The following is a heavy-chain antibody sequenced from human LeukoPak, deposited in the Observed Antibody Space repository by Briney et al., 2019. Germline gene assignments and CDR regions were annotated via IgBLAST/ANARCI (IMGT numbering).Heavy chain of an antibody. CDR1: GYIFYGYY. D-gene: IGHD5-18*01. CDR3: AREATAPIRDLDS. CDR2: IMPNTGDT. J-gene: IGHJ4*02. Sequence: ASVKVSCKTSGYIFYGYYIHWVRQAPGQGLEWMGWIMPNTGDTNYAQQFLGRVTMTRDTSISTAYMEVSRLRSDDTAVYYCAREATAPIRDLDSWGQGTLVTVSS. V-gene: IGHV1-2*02.